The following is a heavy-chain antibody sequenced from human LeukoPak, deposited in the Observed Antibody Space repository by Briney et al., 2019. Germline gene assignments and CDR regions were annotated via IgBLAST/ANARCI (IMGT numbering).Heavy chain of an antibody. CDR2: IKQDGSEK. Sequence: GGSLRLSCAASGFTFSTYWMSWVRQAPGKGLEWVANIKQDGSEKHYVDFVKGRFTISRDNAKNSLYLQINSLRAEDTAVYYCASGQQLGYWGQGTLVTVSS. CDR1: GFTFSTYW. D-gene: IGHD6-13*01. V-gene: IGHV3-7*03. CDR3: ASGQQLGY. J-gene: IGHJ4*02.